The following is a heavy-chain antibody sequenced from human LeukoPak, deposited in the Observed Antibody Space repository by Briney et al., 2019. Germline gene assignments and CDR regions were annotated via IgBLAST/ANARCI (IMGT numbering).Heavy chain of an antibody. J-gene: IGHJ4*02. V-gene: IGHV1-46*01. CDR1: GYTFTSYY. CDR2: INPSGGST. D-gene: IGHD6-19*01. Sequence: ASVKVSCKASGYTFTSYYMHWVRQAPGQGLEWMGIINPSGGSTSYAQKFQGRVTMTRDTSTSTVYMELSSLRSKDTAVYYCARPGIAVAGAAYFDYWGQGTLVTVSS. CDR3: ARPGIAVAGAAYFDY.